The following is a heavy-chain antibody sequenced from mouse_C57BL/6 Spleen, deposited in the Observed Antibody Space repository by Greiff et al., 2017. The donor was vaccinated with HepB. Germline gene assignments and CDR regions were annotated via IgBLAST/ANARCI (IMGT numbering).Heavy chain of an antibody. CDR2: IYPGDGDT. D-gene: IGHD2-4*01. V-gene: IGHV1-82*01. CDR3: ARGDYAHFDY. Sequence: VKLQESGPELVKPGASVKISCKASGYAFSSSWMNWVKQRPGKGLEWIGRIYPGDGDTNYNGKFKGKATLTADKSSSTAYMQLSSLTSEDSAVYFCARGDYAHFDYWGQGTTLTVSS. CDR1: GYAFSSSW. J-gene: IGHJ2*01.